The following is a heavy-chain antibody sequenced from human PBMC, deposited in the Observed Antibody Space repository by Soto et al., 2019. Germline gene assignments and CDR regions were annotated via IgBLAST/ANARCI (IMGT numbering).Heavy chain of an antibody. V-gene: IGHV5-51*01. J-gene: IGHJ3*02. Sequence: PGESLKISCKASGYSFSFYWIGWVRQMPGKGLEWMAIMYPDDSDIRYSPSFEAHVTISADKSTSTAFLQWSSLKASDTAMYYCANAYVYHFENSNSYRDAFDIWGQGTLGTVSS. CDR1: GYSFSFYW. CDR3: ANAYVYHFENSNSYRDAFDI. D-gene: IGHD2-21*01. CDR2: MYPDDSDI.